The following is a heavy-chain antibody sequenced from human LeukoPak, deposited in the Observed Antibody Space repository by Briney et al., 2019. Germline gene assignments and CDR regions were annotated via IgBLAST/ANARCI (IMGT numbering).Heavy chain of an antibody. Sequence: GASVKVSCKASGYTFTSYYMHWVRQAPGHGLEWMGIINPSGGSTSYAQKFQGRVTMTRDTSTSTVYMELSSLRSEDTAVYYCARTGDSSGWYAWFDPWGQGTLVTVSS. D-gene: IGHD6-19*01. J-gene: IGHJ5*02. V-gene: IGHV1-46*01. CDR3: ARTGDSSGWYAWFDP. CDR1: GYTFTSYY. CDR2: INPSGGST.